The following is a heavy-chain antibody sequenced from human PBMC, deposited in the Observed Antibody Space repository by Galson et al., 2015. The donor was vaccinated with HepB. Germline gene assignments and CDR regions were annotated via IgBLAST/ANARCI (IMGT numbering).Heavy chain of an antibody. CDR3: ARAYSLINWAYWYFDL. D-gene: IGHD7-27*01. CDR2: INPNSGGT. V-gene: IGHV1-2*02. J-gene: IGHJ2*01. Sequence: SVKVSCKASGYTFTGYYIHWVRQAPGQGLEWMGWINPNSGGTNYAQKFQGRVTMTRDTSVSTAYMELSRLRSDDTAVYYCARAYSLINWAYWYFDLWGRGTLITVSS. CDR1: GYTFTGYY.